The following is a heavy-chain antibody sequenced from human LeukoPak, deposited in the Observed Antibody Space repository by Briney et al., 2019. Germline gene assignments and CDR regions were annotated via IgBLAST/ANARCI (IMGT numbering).Heavy chain of an antibody. Sequence: GGSLRLSCAASGFTFAGYAMSWVRQAPGKGLEWVSAISGGGGSTFYADSVKGRFTISRDNSKNTLYLQMNSLRAEDTAVYYCARESYYFEYWGQGTLVTVSS. J-gene: IGHJ4*02. CDR3: ARESYYFEY. CDR2: ISGGGGST. V-gene: IGHV3-23*01. CDR1: GFTFAGYA. D-gene: IGHD3-16*02.